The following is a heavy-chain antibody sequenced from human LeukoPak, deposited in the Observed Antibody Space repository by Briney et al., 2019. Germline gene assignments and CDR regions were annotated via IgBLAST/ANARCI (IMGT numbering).Heavy chain of an antibody. J-gene: IGHJ6*02. CDR3: AREEMATIRAYGMDV. CDR1: GFTVSSNY. D-gene: IGHD5-24*01. V-gene: IGHV3-66*01. Sequence: GGSLRLSCAASGFTVSSNYMSWVRQAPGKGLEWVSIIYSGGRTYYADSAKGRFTISRDNSKNTLYLQMNSLRAEDTAVYYCAREEMATIRAYGMDVWGQGTTVTVSS. CDR2: IYSGGRT.